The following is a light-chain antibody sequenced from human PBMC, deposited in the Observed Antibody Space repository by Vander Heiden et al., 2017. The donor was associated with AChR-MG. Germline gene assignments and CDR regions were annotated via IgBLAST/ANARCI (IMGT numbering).Light chain of an antibody. Sequence: QSALTQPASVSGSPGQSITISCTGTSIVVGGYKYVSWYQQRPGEANTLMIYDVSNRPSVVSKRFSGSKSGNTASLTISGLQAEDEADYYCSSYTSSSTLLVFGTGTKVTVL. CDR1: SIVVGGYKY. CDR3: SSYTSSSTLLV. CDR2: DVS. V-gene: IGLV2-14*03. J-gene: IGLJ1*01.